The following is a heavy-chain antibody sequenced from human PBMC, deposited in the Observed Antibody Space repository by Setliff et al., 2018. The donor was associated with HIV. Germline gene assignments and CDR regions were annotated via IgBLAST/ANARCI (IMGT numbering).Heavy chain of an antibody. CDR1: GGTFSSYT. CDR2: IIPIFGTA. Sequence: AASVKVSCKASGGTFSSYTINWVRQAPGQGLEWMGGIIPIFGTANYAQKFQGRVTITTDESTSTAYMELSSLRSEDTALYYCARTREMVRGVITPAFDYWGLETLVTVS. D-gene: IGHD3-10*01. CDR3: ARTREMVRGVITPAFDY. J-gene: IGHJ4*02. V-gene: IGHV1-69*05.